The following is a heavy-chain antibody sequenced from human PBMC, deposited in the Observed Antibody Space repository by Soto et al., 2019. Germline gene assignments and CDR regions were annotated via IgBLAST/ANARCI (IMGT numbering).Heavy chain of an antibody. CDR2: IYYSWST. D-gene: IGHD4-17*01. CDR1: GGSIRSGGYY. V-gene: IGHV4-31*03. Sequence: QVQLQESGPGLVKPSQTLSLTCTVSGGSIRSGGYYWSWIRQHPGKGLEWIGYIYYSWSTDYNPSLKSRVTISVDTSKNQFSLKLSSVTAADTAVYYCARGVPLRPFDYWGQGTLVTVSS. CDR3: ARGVPLRPFDY. J-gene: IGHJ4*02.